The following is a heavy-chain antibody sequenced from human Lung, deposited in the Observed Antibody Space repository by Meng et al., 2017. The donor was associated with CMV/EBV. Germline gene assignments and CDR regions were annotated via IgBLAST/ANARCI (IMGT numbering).Heavy chain of an antibody. CDR2: IYSGGGST. CDR1: GFTFSSYA. D-gene: IGHD3-22*01. Sequence: CEAPGFTFSSYAMSWVRQAPGKGLEWVSVIYSGGGSTYYADSVKGRFAISRDNSKNTLNLQMNSLRAEDTAIYYCAKASLSYYSDSSAYYFFDFXGQGXLVTVSS. J-gene: IGHJ4*02. V-gene: IGHV3-23*03. CDR3: AKASLSYYSDSSAYYFFDF.